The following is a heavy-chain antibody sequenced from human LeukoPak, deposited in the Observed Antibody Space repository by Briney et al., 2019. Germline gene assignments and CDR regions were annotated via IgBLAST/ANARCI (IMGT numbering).Heavy chain of an antibody. CDR3: ARESFSFPSGYDYYLDY. Sequence: PGGSLRLSCAASGFTFSSYWMSWVRQAPGKGLEWVANIKKDGSEKYYVDSVKGRFTISRDNAKNSLYLQMNSLRAEDTAVYYCARESFSFPSGYDYYLDYWGQGTLVTVSP. V-gene: IGHV3-7*01. CDR2: IKKDGSEK. CDR1: GFTFSSYW. J-gene: IGHJ4*02. D-gene: IGHD5-12*01.